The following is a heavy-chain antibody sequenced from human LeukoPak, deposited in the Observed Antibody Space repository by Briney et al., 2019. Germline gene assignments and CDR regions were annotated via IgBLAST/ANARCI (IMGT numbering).Heavy chain of an antibody. Sequence: GGSLRLSCAASGFTFSSYAMSWVRQAPGKGLEGVSVIVASGGSTYYIDSVQGRFTISRDNSKNTLYLQMNSLRAEDTAVYYCASSGLYYMDVWGKGTTVTVSS. CDR3: ASSGLYYMDV. J-gene: IGHJ6*03. V-gene: IGHV3-23*01. CDR2: IVASGGST. CDR1: GFTFSSYA. D-gene: IGHD3-10*01.